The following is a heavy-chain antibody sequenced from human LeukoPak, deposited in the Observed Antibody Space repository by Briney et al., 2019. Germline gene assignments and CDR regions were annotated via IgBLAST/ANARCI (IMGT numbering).Heavy chain of an antibody. CDR3: ARDRVGSGWPRPWYFEF. Sequence: ASVKVSCKASGYTFTDSYLHWVRQAPGQGLEWMGWINPNTGATIYEEKFRGRVTMTRDTSIDTAYMEMRSLRSDDTAVYYCARDRVGSGWPRPWYFEFWGQGTLITVSS. V-gene: IGHV1-2*02. CDR1: GYTFTDSY. CDR2: INPNTGAT. J-gene: IGHJ4*02. D-gene: IGHD6-19*01.